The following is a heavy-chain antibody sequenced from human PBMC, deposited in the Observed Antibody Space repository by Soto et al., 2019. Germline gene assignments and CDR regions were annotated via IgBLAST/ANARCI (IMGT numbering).Heavy chain of an antibody. CDR3: ARDRDGYNYFDY. J-gene: IGHJ4*02. CDR2: IIPIFGTA. CDR1: GGTFSSYA. V-gene: IGHV1-69*13. D-gene: IGHD5-12*01. Sequence: SVKVSCKASGGTFSSYAISWVRQAPGQGLVWMGGIIPIFGTANYAQKFQGRVTITADESTSTAYMELSSLRSEDTAVYYCARDRDGYNYFDYWGQGTLVTVSS.